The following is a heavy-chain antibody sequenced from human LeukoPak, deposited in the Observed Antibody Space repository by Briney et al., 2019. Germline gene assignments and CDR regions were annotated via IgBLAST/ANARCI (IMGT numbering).Heavy chain of an antibody. Sequence: GRSLRLSCAASGFTFSSYDMHWVRQAPSKGLEWVAVISFDGSYKYYGESVKGRFTISRDNSKNTLHLQMNSLRGEDTAVYYCAMGPYYYDSSGYYYWGQGTLVTVSS. D-gene: IGHD3-22*01. CDR3: AMGPYYYDSSGYYY. V-gene: IGHV3-30*03. CDR1: GFTFSSYD. J-gene: IGHJ4*02. CDR2: ISFDGSYK.